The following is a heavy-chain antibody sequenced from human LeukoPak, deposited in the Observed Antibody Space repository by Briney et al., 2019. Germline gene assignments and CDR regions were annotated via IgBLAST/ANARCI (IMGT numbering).Heavy chain of an antibody. Sequence: GRSLRLSCAASGFTFSSYGMHWVRQAPGKGLEWVAVIWYDGSNKYYADSVKGRFTISRDNSKNTLYLQMNSLRAEDTAVYYCAKDLSQQLVTGAFDIWGQGTMVTVSS. CDR1: GFTFSSYG. D-gene: IGHD6-13*01. CDR3: AKDLSQQLVTGAFDI. V-gene: IGHV3-33*06. CDR2: IWYDGSNK. J-gene: IGHJ3*02.